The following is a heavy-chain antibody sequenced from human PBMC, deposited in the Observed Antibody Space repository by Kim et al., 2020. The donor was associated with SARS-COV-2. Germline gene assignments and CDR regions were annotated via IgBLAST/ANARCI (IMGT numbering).Heavy chain of an antibody. V-gene: IGHV4-39*01. CDR1: GGSISSGDFY. J-gene: IGHJ5*02. CDR3: ARPHRGRGGGAWFDP. D-gene: IGHD3-10*01. CDR2: IDYTGRT. Sequence: SQTLSLTCAVFGGSISSGDFYWGWIHQPPGKGLEWVGNIDYTGRTYYNPSLKSRVSMSVDTSKNQFSLRLTSLTAADTAVYYCARPHRGRGGGAWFDPWGQGTLVTVSS.